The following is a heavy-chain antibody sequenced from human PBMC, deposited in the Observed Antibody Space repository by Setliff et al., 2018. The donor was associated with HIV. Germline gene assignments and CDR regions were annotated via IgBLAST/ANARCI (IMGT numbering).Heavy chain of an antibody. CDR1: GGSISSSGPGYY. Sequence: SETLSLTCTVSGGSISSSGPGYYWGWVREAPGGGLGWIGSVYYSGSTYYKPSLKSRVTISLDTSKNQVSLRLTSMTAADTAVYYCARSQPDTIFGVVIFDYWGQGKMVTVSS. CDR2: VYYSGST. V-gene: IGHV4-39*01. J-gene: IGHJ4*02. CDR3: ARSQPDTIFGVVIFDY. D-gene: IGHD3-3*01.